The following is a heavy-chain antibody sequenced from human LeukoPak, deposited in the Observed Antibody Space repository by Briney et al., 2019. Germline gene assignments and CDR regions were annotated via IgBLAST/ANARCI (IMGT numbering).Heavy chain of an antibody. CDR1: GFTFSSYA. Sequence: PGGSLRLSCAASGFTFSSYAMHWVRQAPGKGLEWVAVISYDGSNKYYADSVKGRFTTSRDNSKNTLYLQMNSLRAEDTAVYYCARDQTRGYFDYWGQGTLVTVSS. J-gene: IGHJ4*02. V-gene: IGHV3-30*04. CDR3: ARDQTRGYFDY. CDR2: ISYDGSNK.